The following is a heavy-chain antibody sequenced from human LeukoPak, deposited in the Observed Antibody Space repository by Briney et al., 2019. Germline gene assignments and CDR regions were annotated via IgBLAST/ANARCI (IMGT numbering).Heavy chain of an antibody. Sequence: SETLSLTCTVSGGSISSTNYYWAWIRQPPWKGLEWIGSIYYSGSTYSNPSLKSRVTISVDTSKNQFSLKVSSVTAADTAVYYCARVYYSNSYDYWHFDLWGRGTLVTVSS. CDR1: GGSISSTNYY. J-gene: IGHJ2*01. D-gene: IGHD6-13*01. V-gene: IGHV4-39*07. CDR3: ARVYYSNSYDYWHFDL. CDR2: IYYSGST.